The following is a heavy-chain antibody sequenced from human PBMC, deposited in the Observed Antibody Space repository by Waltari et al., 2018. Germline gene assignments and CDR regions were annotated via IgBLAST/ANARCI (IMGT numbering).Heavy chain of an antibody. Sequence: FGTYVVIWVRQAPGKGLDWVSSISDAGGIINYADSVKGRFIISRDNSKNTLYLQMNSLRADDTAVYYCARGSGVDSWGQGTLVTISS. D-gene: IGHD7-27*01. V-gene: IGHV3-23*01. CDR3: ARGSGVDS. CDR1: FGTYV. J-gene: IGHJ4*02. CDR2: ISDAGGII.